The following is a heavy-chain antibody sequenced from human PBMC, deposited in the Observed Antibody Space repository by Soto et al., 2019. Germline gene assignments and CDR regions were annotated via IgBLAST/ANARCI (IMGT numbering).Heavy chain of an antibody. V-gene: IGHV1-69*13. D-gene: IGHD3-22*01. CDR2: IIPVFGTA. J-gene: IGHJ4*02. Sequence: SVKVSCKASGGTFSSYAIIWVRQAPGQGLEWMGGIIPVFGTANYAQKFQGRVTITADESTSTAYMELSSLRSEDTAVYYCARALDDSSGYYYRLDYWGQGTLVTVSS. CDR1: GGTFSSYA. CDR3: ARALDDSSGYYYRLDY.